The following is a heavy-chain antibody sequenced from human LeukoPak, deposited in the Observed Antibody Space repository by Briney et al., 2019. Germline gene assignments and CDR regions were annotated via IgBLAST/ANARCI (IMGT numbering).Heavy chain of an antibody. CDR3: ARTPYYFDY. J-gene: IGHJ4*02. Sequence: GGSLRLSCAASGFTFSSYSMTWVRQAPGKGLEWLSKITSSSSTRDFADSVKGRFTISRDNAKNSMFLQMNSLRDEDTAVYYCARTPYYFDYWGQGTRVIV. CDR2: ITSSSSTR. CDR1: GFTFSSYS. V-gene: IGHV3-48*02.